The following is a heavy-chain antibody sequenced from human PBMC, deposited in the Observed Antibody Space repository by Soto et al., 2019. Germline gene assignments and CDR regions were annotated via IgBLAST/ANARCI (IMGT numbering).Heavy chain of an antibody. CDR3: AKWMVRGVTPNYDYYGMDV. V-gene: IGHV3-30*18. Sequence: GGSLRLSCAASGFTFSSYGMHWVRQAPGKGLEWVAVISYDGSNKYYADSVKGRFTISRDNSKNTLYLQMNSLRAEDTAVYYCAKWMVRGVTPNYDYYGMDVWGQGTT. CDR1: GFTFSSYG. D-gene: IGHD3-10*01. CDR2: ISYDGSNK. J-gene: IGHJ6*02.